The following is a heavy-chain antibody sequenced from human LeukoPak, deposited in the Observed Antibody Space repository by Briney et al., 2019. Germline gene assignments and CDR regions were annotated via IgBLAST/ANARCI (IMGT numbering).Heavy chain of an antibody. CDR3: ARNDYYGSGPYGY. D-gene: IGHD3-10*01. V-gene: IGHV4-59*01. J-gene: IGHJ4*02. Sequence: SETLSLTCTVSGGSISSYYWSWIRQPPGKGLEGIGYIYYSGSTNYNPSLKSRVTISVDTSKNQFSLQLSSVTAADTAVYYCARNDYYGSGPYGYWGQGTLVTASS. CDR2: IYYSGST. CDR1: GGSISSYY.